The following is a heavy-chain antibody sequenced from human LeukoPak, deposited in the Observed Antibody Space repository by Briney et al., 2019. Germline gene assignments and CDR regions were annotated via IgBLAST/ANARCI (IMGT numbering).Heavy chain of an antibody. CDR2: ISAYNGNT. Sequence: GASVKVSCKASGYTFTSYGISWVRQAPGQGLEWMGWISAYNGNTNYAQKLQGRVTMTTDTYTSTAYMELRSLRSDDTAVYYCARSKKIAVAGTFYYWGQGTLVTVSS. J-gene: IGHJ4*02. CDR3: ARSKKIAVAGTFYY. V-gene: IGHV1-18*01. CDR1: GYTFTSYG. D-gene: IGHD6-19*01.